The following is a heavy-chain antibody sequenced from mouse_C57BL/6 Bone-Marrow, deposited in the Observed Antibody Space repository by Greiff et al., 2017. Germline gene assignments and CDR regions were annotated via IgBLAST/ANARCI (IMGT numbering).Heavy chain of an antibody. D-gene: IGHD1-1*01. CDR2: IHPNSGST. CDR3: ARAGFTTVPFDY. CDR1: GYTFTSYW. Sequence: QVQLQQPGAELVKPGASVKLSCKASGYTFTSYWMHWVKQRPGQGLEWIGMIHPNSGSTNYNEKFKSKATLTVDKSSSTAYMQLSSLTSEDSAVYYCARAGFTTVPFDYWGQGTTLTVSS. V-gene: IGHV1-64*01. J-gene: IGHJ2*01.